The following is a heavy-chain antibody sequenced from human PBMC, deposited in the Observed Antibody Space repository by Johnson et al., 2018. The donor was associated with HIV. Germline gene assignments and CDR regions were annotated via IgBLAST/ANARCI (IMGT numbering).Heavy chain of an antibody. CDR1: GFSFSDYY. CDR3: AREAWGFGERVDAFDI. D-gene: IGHD3-10*01. Sequence: QVQLVESGGGVVRPGGSLRLSCAASGFSFSDYYMSWIRQAPGKGLEWVSYISSSGSTIYYADSVKGRFTISRDNAKNSLYLQMNSLRAEDTAVYYCAREAWGFGERVDAFDIWGQGTMVTVSS. V-gene: IGHV3-11*04. CDR2: ISSSGSTI. J-gene: IGHJ3*02.